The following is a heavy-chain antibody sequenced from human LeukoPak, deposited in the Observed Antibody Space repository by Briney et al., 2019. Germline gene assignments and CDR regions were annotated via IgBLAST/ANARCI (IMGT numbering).Heavy chain of an antibody. J-gene: IGHJ6*02. CDR2: FNPGNGDT. CDR1: GYTFTAYP. D-gene: IGHD4-23*01. Sequence: ASVKVSCKTSGYTFTAYPIQWVRQAPGQRLEWLGWFNPGNGDTRYSQRFQGRVTITSDASATTAYMELHSLTAEDTAVYYCSRDRWHCRVNCDSVYYYGLDVWGQGTTVTVSS. V-gene: IGHV1-3*01. CDR3: SRDRWHCRVNCDSVYYYGLDV.